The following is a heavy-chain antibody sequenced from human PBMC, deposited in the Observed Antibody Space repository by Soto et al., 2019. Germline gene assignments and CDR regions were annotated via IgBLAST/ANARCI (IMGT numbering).Heavy chain of an antibody. Sequence: EVQLVESGGGLVQPGGSLRLSCAASGFTFSSYSMHWVRQAPGKGLEWVSYISPSSSSIYYADSVKGRLTISRDNTKNSLYLQMNSLRAEDTAVYYCARVAYYYDSSGYFYWGQGTLVTVSS. V-gene: IGHV3-48*01. CDR1: GFTFSSYS. D-gene: IGHD3-22*01. CDR3: ARVAYYYDSSGYFY. J-gene: IGHJ4*02. CDR2: ISPSSSSI.